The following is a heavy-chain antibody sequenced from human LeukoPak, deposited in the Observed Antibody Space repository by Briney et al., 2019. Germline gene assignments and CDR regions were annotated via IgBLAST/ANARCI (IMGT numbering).Heavy chain of an antibody. CDR1: GGSVSDYY. Sequence: SETLSLTCTVSGGSVSDYYWSWIRQSPGKGLEWIGYIYYTETSYNPSLKSRVTISADTSKNQFSLKLYSVTAADTAVYYCARGRRTLGYCSSTSCYEIDYWGQGTLVTVSS. J-gene: IGHJ4*02. V-gene: IGHV4-59*02. CDR2: IYYTET. D-gene: IGHD2-2*01. CDR3: ARGRRTLGYCSSTSCYEIDY.